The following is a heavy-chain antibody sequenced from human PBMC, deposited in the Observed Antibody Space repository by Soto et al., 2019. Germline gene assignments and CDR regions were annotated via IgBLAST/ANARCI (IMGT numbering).Heavy chain of an antibody. V-gene: IGHV2-5*02. J-gene: IGHJ4*02. Sequence: SGPTLVNPTQTLTLTCTFSGFSLSTSGVGVGWIRQPPGKALEWLALIYWDDDKRYSPSLKGRLTITKDTSKNQVVLTLTNMDPVDTAIYYCAHKNYDDYPTDYWGQGTLVTVSS. D-gene: IGHD4-17*01. CDR3: AHKNYDDYPTDY. CDR2: IYWDDDK. CDR1: GFSLSTSGVG.